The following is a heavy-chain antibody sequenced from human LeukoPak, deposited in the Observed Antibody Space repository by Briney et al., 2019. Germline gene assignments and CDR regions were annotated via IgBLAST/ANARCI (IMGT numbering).Heavy chain of an antibody. D-gene: IGHD3-3*01. CDR2: ISGSGGST. V-gene: IGHV3-23*01. J-gene: IGHJ3*02. Sequence: GGSLRLSCAASGFTFSSYAMSWVRQAPGKGLEWVSAISGSGGSTYYADSVKGRFTISRNNSKNTLYLQMNSLRAEDKAVYYCAKDPNLYDFWSGHDIWGQGTMVTVSS. CDR3: AKDPNLYDFWSGHDI. CDR1: GFTFSSYA.